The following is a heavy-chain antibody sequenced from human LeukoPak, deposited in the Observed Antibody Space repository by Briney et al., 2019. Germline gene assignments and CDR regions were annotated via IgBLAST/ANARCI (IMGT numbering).Heavy chain of an antibody. CDR3: ARFTQYSGYDYFDY. Sequence: SQTLSLTCTVSGGSISGGGYYWSWIRQHPGKGLEWIGYIYYSGSTYYNPSLKSRVTISVDTSKNQFSLKLSSVTAADTAVYYCARFTQYSGYDYFDYWGQGTLVTVSS. CDR2: IYYSGST. D-gene: IGHD5-12*01. CDR1: GGSISGGGYY. J-gene: IGHJ4*02. V-gene: IGHV4-31*03.